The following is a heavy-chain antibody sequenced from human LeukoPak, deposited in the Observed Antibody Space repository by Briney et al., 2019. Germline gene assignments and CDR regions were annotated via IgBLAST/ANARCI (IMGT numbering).Heavy chain of an antibody. V-gene: IGHV3-30*18. CDR3: AKDAQLYYYDSSGPQPLDY. Sequence: PRGSLRLSCTASGFTFSTYGMHWVRQAPGKGLEWVTLISYDGSTKYYSDSVKGRFTISRDNSKNTLYLQMNSLRAEDTAVYYCAKDAQLYYYDSSGPQPLDYWGQGTLVTVSS. D-gene: IGHD3-22*01. CDR2: ISYDGSTK. J-gene: IGHJ4*02. CDR1: GFTFSTYG.